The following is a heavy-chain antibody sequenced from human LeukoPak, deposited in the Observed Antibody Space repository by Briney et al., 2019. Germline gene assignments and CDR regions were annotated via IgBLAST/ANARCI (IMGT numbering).Heavy chain of an antibody. J-gene: IGHJ4*02. D-gene: IGHD4-23*01. Sequence: ASVKVSCKGSGYTFTSYATNWVRQAPGQGLEWMGWISAYNGNTNYARKLQGRVTMTTDTSTSTAYMELRSLRSDDTAVYYCAGGGRYGGNTGFDFWGLGTLVTVSS. CDR3: AGGGRYGGNTGFDF. V-gene: IGHV1-18*01. CDR2: ISAYNGNT. CDR1: GYTFTSYA.